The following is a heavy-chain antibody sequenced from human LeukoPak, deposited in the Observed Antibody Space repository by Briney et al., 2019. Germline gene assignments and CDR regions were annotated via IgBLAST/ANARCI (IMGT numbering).Heavy chain of an antibody. Sequence: GGSLRLSCAASGFTFSNYAMSWVRQAPGKGLEWVSSISTSGGSTYYADSVKGRFTISRDNSKNTLFLQMNSLRADVTALYYCANRLTVAGPNFDSWGQGTLVTVSS. J-gene: IGHJ4*02. V-gene: IGHV3-23*01. CDR3: ANRLTVAGPNFDS. CDR1: GFTFSNYA. CDR2: ISTSGGST. D-gene: IGHD6-19*01.